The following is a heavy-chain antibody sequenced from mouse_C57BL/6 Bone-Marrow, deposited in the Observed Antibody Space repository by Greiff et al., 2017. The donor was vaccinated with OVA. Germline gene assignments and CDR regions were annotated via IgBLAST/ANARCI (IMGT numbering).Heavy chain of an antibody. CDR3: ARHEGGSSGVAWFAY. Sequence: VHLVESGAELVKPGASVKLSCKASGYTFTEYTIHWVKQRSGQGLEWIGWFYPGSGSIKYNEKFKDKATLTADKSSSTVYMELSRLTSEDSAVYFCARHEGGSSGVAWFAYWGQGTLVTVSA. J-gene: IGHJ3*01. V-gene: IGHV1-62-2*01. CDR1: GYTFTEYT. CDR2: FYPGSGSI. D-gene: IGHD3-2*02.